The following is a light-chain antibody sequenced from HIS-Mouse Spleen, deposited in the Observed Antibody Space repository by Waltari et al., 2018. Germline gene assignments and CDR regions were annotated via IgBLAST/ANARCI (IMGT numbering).Light chain of an antibody. V-gene: IGLV2-14*03. CDR2: DVS. Sequence: QSALTQPASVSGSPGQSITTSCTGNSSDVGGYNYVSWYQQHPGKAPKLMIYDVSNRPSGVSNRFSGSKSGNTASLTISGLQAEDEADYYCSSYTSSSTEVFGGGTKLTVL. CDR3: SSYTSSSTEV. CDR1: SSDVGGYNY. J-gene: IGLJ2*01.